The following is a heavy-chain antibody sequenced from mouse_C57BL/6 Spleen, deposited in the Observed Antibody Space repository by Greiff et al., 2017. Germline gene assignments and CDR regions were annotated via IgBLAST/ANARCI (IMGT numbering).Heavy chain of an antibody. CDR3: VGRGFAY. Sequence: EVKLQESGPGLVKPSQSLSLTCSVTGYSITSGYYWNWIRQFPGNKLEWMGYISYDGSNNYNPSLKNRISITRDTSKNQFFLKLNSVTTEDTATYYCVGRGFAYWGQGTLVTVSA. V-gene: IGHV3-6*01. CDR1: GYSITSGYY. J-gene: IGHJ3*01. CDR2: ISYDGSN.